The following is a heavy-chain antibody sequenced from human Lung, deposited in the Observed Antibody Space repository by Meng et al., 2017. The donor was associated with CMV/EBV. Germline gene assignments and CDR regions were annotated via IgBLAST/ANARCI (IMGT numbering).Heavy chain of an antibody. CDR3: VASEEFYHFRSGWEWYYHYGMDV. D-gene: IGHD3-3*01. CDR1: GDTFNKYV. CDR2: IIPMRTTT. V-gene: IGHV1-69*10. J-gene: IGHJ6*02. Sequence: SXXVSXKASGDTFNKYVTSWVRQAPGQGLEWMGGIIPMRTTTNYAQRFQGRVTITADTSTATVYMELSSLRSEDTAMYYCVASEEFYHFRSGWEWYYHYGMDVWXPGTTVT.